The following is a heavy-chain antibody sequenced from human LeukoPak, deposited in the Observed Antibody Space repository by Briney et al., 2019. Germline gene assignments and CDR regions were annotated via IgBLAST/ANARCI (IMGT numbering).Heavy chain of an antibody. J-gene: IGHJ4*02. D-gene: IGHD5-18*01. CDR3: ARGGGIQPFDY. Sequence: GGSLRLSCAASGFTFSSYWMHWVRQAPGKGLVWVSRINSDGSSTSYADSVKGRFTISRDNAKNSLYLQMNSLRAEDTAVYYCARGGGIQPFDYWGQGTLVTVSS. CDR1: GFTFSSYW. V-gene: IGHV3-74*01. CDR2: INSDGSST.